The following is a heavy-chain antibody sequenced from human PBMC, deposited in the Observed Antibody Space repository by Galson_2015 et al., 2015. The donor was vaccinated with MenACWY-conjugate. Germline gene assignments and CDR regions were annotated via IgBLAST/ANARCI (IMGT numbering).Heavy chain of an antibody. CDR3: ARQGFGSSSLDY. CDR2: IYPGDSDT. V-gene: IGHV5-51*01. J-gene: IGHJ4*02. CDR1: GYTFTSNW. Sequence: QSGAEVKKPGESLTISCKGSGYTFTSNWIGWVRQMPGKGLEWTGIIYPGDSDTRYTPSFQGHVTISADKSINTAYLQWGSLEASDTAMYYRARQGFGSSSLDYWGQGTLVTVSS. D-gene: IGHD6-6*01.